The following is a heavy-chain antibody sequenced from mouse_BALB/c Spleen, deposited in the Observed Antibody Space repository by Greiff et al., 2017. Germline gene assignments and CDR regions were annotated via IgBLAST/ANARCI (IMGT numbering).Heavy chain of an antibody. CDR1: GYTFSSYW. Sequence: VQLQQSGAELMQPGASVKISCKATGYTFSSYWIEWVKQRPGHGLEWIGEILPGSGSTNYNEKVKGKATFTADTSSNTAYMQLSSLTSEDSAVYYCARDGDDYGSWFAYWGQGTLVTVSA. V-gene: IGHV1-9*01. D-gene: IGHD1-2*01. CDR2: ILPGSGST. J-gene: IGHJ3*01. CDR3: ARDGDDYGSWFAY.